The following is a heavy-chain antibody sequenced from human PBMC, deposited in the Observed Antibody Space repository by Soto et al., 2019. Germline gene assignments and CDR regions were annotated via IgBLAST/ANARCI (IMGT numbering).Heavy chain of an antibody. CDR2: ISGSGGST. CDR3: AKEDCSGGSCYSGLFYYYMDV. V-gene: IGHV3-23*01. CDR1: GFTFSSYA. D-gene: IGHD2-15*01. Sequence: GGSLRLSCAASGFTFSSYAMSWVRQAPGKGLEWVSAISGSGGSTYYADSVKGRFTISRDNSKNTLYLQMNSRRAEDTAVYYCAKEDCSGGSCYSGLFYYYMDVWGKGTTVTVSS. J-gene: IGHJ6*03.